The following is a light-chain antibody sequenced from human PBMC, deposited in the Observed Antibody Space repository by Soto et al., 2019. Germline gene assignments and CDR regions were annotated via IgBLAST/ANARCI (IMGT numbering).Light chain of an antibody. V-gene: IGKV1-5*01. CDR3: QQYNTYPYT. J-gene: IGKJ2*01. CDR1: QRISSW. Sequence: DIQMTQSPSTLSASVGDRVTITCRASQRISSWLAWYQQKPGKAPKLLIYDASSLESGVPSRFRGSGSGTDFTLTIRSLQPDDFATYYCQQYNTYPYTFGQGTKLEIK. CDR2: DAS.